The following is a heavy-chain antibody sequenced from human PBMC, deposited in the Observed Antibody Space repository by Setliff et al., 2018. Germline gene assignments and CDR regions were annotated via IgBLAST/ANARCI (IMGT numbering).Heavy chain of an antibody. CDR2: IYTSGST. Sequence: KPSETLSLTCTVSGGSISSSSYYWGWIRQPPGKGLEWIGRIYTSGSTNYNPSLKSRVTISVDTSKNQFSLKLSSVTAADTAVYYCARGPVMIVATGYFDYWGQGTLVTVSS. CDR3: ARGPVMIVATGYFDY. D-gene: IGHD3-22*01. CDR1: GGSISSSSYY. V-gene: IGHV4-39*07. J-gene: IGHJ4*02.